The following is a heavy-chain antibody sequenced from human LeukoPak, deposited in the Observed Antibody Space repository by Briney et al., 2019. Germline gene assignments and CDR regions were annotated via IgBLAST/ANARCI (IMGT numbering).Heavy chain of an antibody. CDR3: ARGYYYFDY. D-gene: IGHD2-15*01. J-gene: IGHJ4*02. Sequence: SETLSLTCAVYGGSFSVYYWSWIRQPPGKGLEWIGYIFDSGITNYNSSLKSRVTISEDTSKNQFSLKLTSVTAADTAVYYCARGYYYFDYWGQGTLVTVSS. CDR2: IFDSGIT. CDR1: GGSFSVYY. V-gene: IGHV4-59*08.